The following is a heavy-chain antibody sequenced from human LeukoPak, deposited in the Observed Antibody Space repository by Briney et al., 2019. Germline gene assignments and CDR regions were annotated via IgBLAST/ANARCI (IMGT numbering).Heavy chain of an antibody. Sequence: PGGSLRPSCAASGFPFSTYWITWVRQAPGKGLEWVANIKNDGSEKNYVDSVKGRFTISRDNAENSLFLQMNSLRVEGTAIYYCTRDSGLTGYDLLDYWGQGTLVTVSS. CDR1: GFPFSTYW. CDR2: IKNDGSEK. J-gene: IGHJ4*02. CDR3: TRDSGLTGYDLLDY. V-gene: IGHV3-7*01. D-gene: IGHD5-12*01.